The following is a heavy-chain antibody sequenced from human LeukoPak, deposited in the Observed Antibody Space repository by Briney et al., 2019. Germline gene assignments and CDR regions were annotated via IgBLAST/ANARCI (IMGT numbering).Heavy chain of an antibody. CDR3: TQAAAYEIYFDY. Sequence: PSQTLSLTCTVSGGSISSGGYYWSWIRQHPGKGLEWIGYIYYSGSTYYNPSLKSRVTISVDTSKNQFSLKLSSVTAADTAVYFFTQAAAYEIYFDYWGQGTLVTVSS. V-gene: IGHV4-31*03. CDR1: GGSISSGGYY. D-gene: IGHD6-25*01. CDR2: IYYSGST. J-gene: IGHJ4*02.